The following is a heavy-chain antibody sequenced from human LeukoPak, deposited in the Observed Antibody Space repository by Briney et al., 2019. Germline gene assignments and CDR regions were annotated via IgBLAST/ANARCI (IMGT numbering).Heavy chain of an antibody. J-gene: IGHJ3*02. D-gene: IGHD4-23*01. CDR2: IYYSGST. V-gene: IGHV4-59*01. Sequence: PSETLSLTCTVSGGSISSYYWSWIRQPPGKGLEWIGYIYYSGSTNYNPSLKSRVTISVDTSKNQFSLKLSSVTAADTAVYFCATNYGGNSNDAFDIWGQGTMVTVSS. CDR1: GGSISSYY. CDR3: ATNYGGNSNDAFDI.